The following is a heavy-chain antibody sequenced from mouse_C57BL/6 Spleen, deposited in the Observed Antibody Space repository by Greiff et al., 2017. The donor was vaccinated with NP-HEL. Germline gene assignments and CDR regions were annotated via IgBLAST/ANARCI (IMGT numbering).Heavy chain of an antibody. CDR1: GYTFTDYY. D-gene: IGHD2-4*01. Sequence: VQLQQSGPELVKPGASVKISCKASGYTFTDYYMNWVKQSHGKSLEWIGDINPNNGGTSYNQKFKGKATLTGDESSSTAYMELRSLTSEDSAVYYCARGGALDYDGGYYAMDYWGQGTSVTVSS. CDR2: INPNNGGT. J-gene: IGHJ4*01. CDR3: ARGGALDYDGGYYAMDY. V-gene: IGHV1-26*01.